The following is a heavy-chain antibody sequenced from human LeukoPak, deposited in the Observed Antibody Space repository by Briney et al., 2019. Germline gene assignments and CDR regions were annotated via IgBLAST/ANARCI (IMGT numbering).Heavy chain of an antibody. D-gene: IGHD4-17*01. J-gene: IGHJ6*02. CDR1: GYTLTELS. CDR2: FDPEDGET. Sequence: ASVKVSCRVSGYTLTELSMHWVRQAPGKGLEWMGGFDPEDGETIYAQKFQGRVTMTEDTSTDTAYMELSSLRSEDTAVYYCAAETTWDDYYYYGMDVWGQGTTVTVSS. V-gene: IGHV1-24*01. CDR3: AAETTWDDYYYYGMDV.